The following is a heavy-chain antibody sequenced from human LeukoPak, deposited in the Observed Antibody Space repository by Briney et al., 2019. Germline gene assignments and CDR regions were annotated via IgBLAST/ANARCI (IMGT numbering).Heavy chain of an antibody. CDR2: ISGSGGST. V-gene: IGHV3-23*01. J-gene: IGHJ4*02. D-gene: IGHD6-19*01. CDR1: GFTFSNCA. CDR3: ARDTTVAGTSDY. Sequence: PGGSLRLSCAASGFTFSNCAMSWVRQAPGKGLEWVSSISGSGGSTYYADSVKGRFTISRDNAKNSLYLQMNSLRAEDTAVYYCARDTTVAGTSDYWGQGTLVTVSS.